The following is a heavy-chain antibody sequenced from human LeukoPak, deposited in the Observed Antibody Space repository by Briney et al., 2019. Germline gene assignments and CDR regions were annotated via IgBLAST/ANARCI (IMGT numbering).Heavy chain of an antibody. CDR1: GGSISSYY. CDR2: IYHTGST. D-gene: IGHD6-19*01. Sequence: SETLSLTCTVSGGSISSYYWSWIRQPPGKGLEWMGYIYHTGSTNYNPSLKSRVTISVDTSKNQFSLKLSSVTAADTAVYYCARQPSGWADYWGQGTLVTVSS. CDR3: ARQPSGWADY. V-gene: IGHV4-59*08. J-gene: IGHJ4*02.